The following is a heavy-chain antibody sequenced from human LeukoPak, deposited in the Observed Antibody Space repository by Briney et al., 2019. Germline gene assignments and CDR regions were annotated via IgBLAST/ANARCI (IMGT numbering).Heavy chain of an antibody. CDR3: ARGFCSSTNCYQGPFDF. D-gene: IGHD2-2*01. V-gene: IGHV3-15*01. J-gene: IGHJ4*02. Sequence: GGSLRLSCAASGFTFSFAWMTWVRQAPGKGLEWVGHIKNKTNGETTDYAAPVKGRFIISRDDSKNTLYLQMNSLRTEDTAVYYCARGFCSSTNCYQGPFDFWGQGTLVTVPS. CDR1: GFTFSFAW. CDR2: IKNKTNGETT.